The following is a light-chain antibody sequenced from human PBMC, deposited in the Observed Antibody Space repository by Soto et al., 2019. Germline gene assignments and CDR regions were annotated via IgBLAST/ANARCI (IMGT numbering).Light chain of an antibody. CDR3: HQYFITPFT. Sequence: DIVMTQSPDSLAVSLGERATINCKSSQSVLYSSNNKNYLAWFQQKPGQPPKLLIYWASTRESGVPDRFTGSGSGTDFTLTISSLQAEDVALYYCHQYFITPFTFGPGTKVNIK. V-gene: IGKV4-1*01. CDR2: WAS. CDR1: QSVLYSSNNKNY. J-gene: IGKJ3*01.